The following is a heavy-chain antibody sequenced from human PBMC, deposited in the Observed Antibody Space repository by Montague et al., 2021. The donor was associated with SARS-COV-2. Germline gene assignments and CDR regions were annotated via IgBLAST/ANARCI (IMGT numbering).Heavy chain of an antibody. CDR2: INHSGST. CDR3: ARCSGCSGGSCYSEWYPYYYYGMDV. D-gene: IGHD2-15*01. Sequence: SETLSLTCAVYGGSFSGYYWSWIRQPPGKGLEWIGEINHSGSTNYNPSLKSRVTISVDTSKNQFSLKLSSVTAADTAVYYCARCSGCSGGSCYSEWYPYYYYGMDVWGQGTTVTVSS. V-gene: IGHV4-34*01. CDR1: GGSFSGYY. J-gene: IGHJ6*02.